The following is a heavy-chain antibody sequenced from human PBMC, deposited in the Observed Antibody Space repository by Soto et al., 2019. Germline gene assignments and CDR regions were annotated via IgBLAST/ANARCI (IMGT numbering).Heavy chain of an antibody. CDR1: GYTFTSYG. V-gene: IGHV1-18*01. CDR2: ISAYNGNT. Sequence: ASVKVSCKASGYTFTSYGISWVRQAPGQGLEWMGWISAYNGNTNYAQKLQGRVTMTTDTSTSTAYMELRSLRSDDTAVYYCAREYCSSTSCLNRRWFDPWGQGTLVTVSS. J-gene: IGHJ5*02. D-gene: IGHD2-2*01. CDR3: AREYCSSTSCLNRRWFDP.